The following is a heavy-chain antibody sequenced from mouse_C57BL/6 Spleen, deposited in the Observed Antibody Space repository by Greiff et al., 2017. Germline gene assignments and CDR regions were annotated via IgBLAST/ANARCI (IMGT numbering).Heavy chain of an antibody. V-gene: IGHV1-26*01. D-gene: IGHD1-1*01. CDR1: GYTFTDYY. CDR2: INPNNGGT. J-gene: IGHJ1*03. CDR3: ARLLLDFGV. Sequence: VQLQQSGPELVKPGASVKISCKASGYTFTDYYMNWVKQSHGKSLEWIGDINPNNGGTSYNQKFKGKATLTVDKSSSTAYMELRSLTSEDSAVYYCARLLLDFGVWGTGTTVTVSS.